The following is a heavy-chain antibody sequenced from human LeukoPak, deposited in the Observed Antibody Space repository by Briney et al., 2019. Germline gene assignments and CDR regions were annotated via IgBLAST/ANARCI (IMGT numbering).Heavy chain of an antibody. J-gene: IGHJ6*02. V-gene: IGHV4-39*02. CDR3: ARLFTRAWEYRYGMDV. Sequence: SETLSLTCTVSGSSIRTDGSYWAWIRQPPGKGLEWIGSIYIDGITHYNSSLQSRVTLSIDTSKNHFSLRLTSVTAADTAVFYCARLFTRAWEYRYGMDVWGQGTAVTVSS. CDR2: IYIDGIT. D-gene: IGHD1-26*01. CDR1: GSSIRTDGSY.